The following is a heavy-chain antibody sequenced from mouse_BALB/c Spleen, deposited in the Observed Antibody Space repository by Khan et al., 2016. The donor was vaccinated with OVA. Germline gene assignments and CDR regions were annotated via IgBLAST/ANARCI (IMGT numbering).Heavy chain of an antibody. CDR1: GYSITSDYV. CDR3: ARVYGGDFDY. D-gene: IGHD1-1*01. V-gene: IGHV3-2*02. CDR2: ISYSGNT. Sequence: EVQLQESGPGLVKPSQSLSLTCTVTGYSITSDYVWNWIRQFPGNKLEWMGFISYSGNTNYNPSLKSRISITRDTSKNQFCLQLNSVTTEDTATYYCARVYGGDFDYWGQGTTLTVSS. J-gene: IGHJ2*01.